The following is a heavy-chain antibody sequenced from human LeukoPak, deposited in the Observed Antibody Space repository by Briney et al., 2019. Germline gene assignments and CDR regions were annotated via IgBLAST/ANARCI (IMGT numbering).Heavy chain of an antibody. Sequence: GGSLRLSCAASGFIFSNYWMSWVRQAPGKGPEWVADIKKDGSDKYYVGSVKGRFTISRDNAKNSLYLQMNSLRAEDTAVYYCARDSLIQYGSGSYWGFDYWGQGILVTVSS. J-gene: IGHJ4*02. CDR2: IKKDGSDK. CDR1: GFIFSNYW. CDR3: ARDSLIQYGSGSYWGFDY. D-gene: IGHD3-10*01. V-gene: IGHV3-7*03.